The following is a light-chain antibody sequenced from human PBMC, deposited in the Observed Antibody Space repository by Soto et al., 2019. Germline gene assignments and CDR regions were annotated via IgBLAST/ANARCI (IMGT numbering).Light chain of an antibody. CDR3: NQYTFHPMS. J-gene: IGKJ1*01. CDR2: GAS. CDR1: QSVSSGS. V-gene: IGKV3-20*01. Sequence: VLTRAPGTMYFSPGERATLACSARQSVSSGSLGWYHQKPGQAPRLLIYGASSRATGIPDRFIGSGSGTNFTLTIITLEHDDFRVYVCNQYTFHPMSFGNGTKVEI.